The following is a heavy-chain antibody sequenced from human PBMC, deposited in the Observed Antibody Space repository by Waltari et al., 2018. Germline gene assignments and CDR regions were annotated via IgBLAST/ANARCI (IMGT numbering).Heavy chain of an antibody. J-gene: IGHJ4*02. V-gene: IGHV4-34*01. CDR3: ARSPPAAAPIWGYDF. D-gene: IGHD2-2*01. CDR2: VDYSTST. Sequence: QVQLHQWGAGLLKPSETLSLTCAASGGSFSGSYWSWIRQPPGKGLEWIGEVDYSTSTNYNPSLASRVTVSIDTSKKRFSLKLTSVTAADTAVYYCARSPPAAAPIWGYDFWSQGSLVTVSS. CDR1: GGSFSGSY.